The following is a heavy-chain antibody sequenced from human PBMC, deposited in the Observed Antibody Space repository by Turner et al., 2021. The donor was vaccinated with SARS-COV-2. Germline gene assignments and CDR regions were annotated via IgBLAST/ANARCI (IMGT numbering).Heavy chain of an antibody. CDR3: ARSGWSLWYFDY. CDR2: INHGKST. V-gene: IGHV4-34*01. CDR1: GGSFSGYY. J-gene: IGHJ4*02. D-gene: IGHD6-19*01. Sequence: QVQLQQSGAGLLKPSETLSLTCAVYGGSFSGYYWSWIRQPPGKGLEWIGEINHGKSTNYNPSLKSRVTISVDTTKNQFSLKLSSVTAADTAVYYCARSGWSLWYFDYWGQGTLVTVSS.